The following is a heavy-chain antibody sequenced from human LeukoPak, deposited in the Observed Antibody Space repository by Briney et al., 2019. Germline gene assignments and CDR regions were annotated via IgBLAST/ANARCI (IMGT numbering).Heavy chain of an antibody. J-gene: IGHJ4*02. CDR3: AKDGMSIAAREGFDY. CDR2: INWNGGST. V-gene: IGHV3-20*04. CDR1: GFTFDDYG. Sequence: PGGSLRLSCAASGFTFDDYGMSWVRQAPGKGLEWVSGINWNGGSTGYADSVKGRFTISRDNAKNSLYLQMNSLRAEDTAVYYCAKDGMSIAAREGFDYWGQGTLVTVSS. D-gene: IGHD6-6*01.